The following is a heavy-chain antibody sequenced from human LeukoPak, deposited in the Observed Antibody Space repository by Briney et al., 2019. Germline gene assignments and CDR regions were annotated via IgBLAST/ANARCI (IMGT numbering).Heavy chain of an antibody. D-gene: IGHD5-18*01. V-gene: IGHV3-23*01. CDR2: ISGSGGST. J-gene: IGHJ4*02. Sequence: GGSLRLSCAASGFTVSSYAISWVRQAPGKGLEWVSAISGSGGSTYYADSVKGRFTISRDNSKNTLYLQMNSLRAEDTAVYYCAKDRREVTFFDYWGQGTLVTVSS. CDR1: GFTVSSYA. CDR3: AKDRREVTFFDY.